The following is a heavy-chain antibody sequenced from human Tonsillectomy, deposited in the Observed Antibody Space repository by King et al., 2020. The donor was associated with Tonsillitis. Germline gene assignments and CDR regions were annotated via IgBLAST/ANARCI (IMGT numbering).Heavy chain of an antibody. CDR2: IYSGGST. CDR3: ARMAYYYDTSGYYYCDH. D-gene: IGHD3-22*01. CDR1: GFTVSSNY. J-gene: IGHJ4*02. Sequence: VQLVESGGGLIQPGGSLRLSCAASGFTVSSNYMSWVRQAPGKGLEWVSVIYSGGSTYYADSVKGRFTISRDNSKNTLYLQMNSLRAEDTAVYYCARMAYYYDTSGYYYCDHWGQGTLVTVSS. V-gene: IGHV3-53*01.